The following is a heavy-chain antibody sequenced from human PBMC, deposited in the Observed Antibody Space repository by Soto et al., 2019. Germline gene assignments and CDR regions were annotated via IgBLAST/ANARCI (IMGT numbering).Heavy chain of an antibody. CDR3: AKSVYNWNDGFFDS. Sequence: PGGSLRLSCAASGFTFSNYGMHRVRQAPGKGLEWVAVISYDGNNKYYADSVKGRFTISRDNSKNTLYLQMNSLRAEDTAVYYCAKSVYNWNDGFFDSWGQGTLVTVSS. CDR1: GFTFSNYG. J-gene: IGHJ4*02. D-gene: IGHD1-1*01. CDR2: ISYDGNNK. V-gene: IGHV3-30*18.